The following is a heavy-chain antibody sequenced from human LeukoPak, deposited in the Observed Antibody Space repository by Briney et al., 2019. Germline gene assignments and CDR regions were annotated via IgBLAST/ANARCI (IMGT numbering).Heavy chain of an antibody. D-gene: IGHD3-10*01. J-gene: IGHJ4*02. V-gene: IGHV1-46*01. CDR1: GYTFTSYY. Sequence: GASVKVSCKASGYTFTSYYMHWVRQAPGQGLKWMGITNPSGGSTSYAQKFQGRVTMTRDTSTSTVYMELSSLRSEDTAVYYCARDTRITMVRGLLDYWGQGTLVTVSS. CDR3: ARDTRITMVRGLLDY. CDR2: TNPSGGST.